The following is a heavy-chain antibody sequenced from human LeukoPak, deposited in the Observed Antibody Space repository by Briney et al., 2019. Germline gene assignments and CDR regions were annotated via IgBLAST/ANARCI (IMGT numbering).Heavy chain of an antibody. V-gene: IGHV3-9*01. CDR1: GFNFDDNA. CDR3: AKAPQD. J-gene: IGHJ4*02. Sequence: GGSLRLSCAASGFNFDDNAMHWVRQAPGKGPEWVSSIGLDSGSIAYADSVKGRFTISRDNAKNSLYLQMNSLRAEDTAVYYCAKAPQDWGQGTLVTVSS. CDR2: IGLDSGSI.